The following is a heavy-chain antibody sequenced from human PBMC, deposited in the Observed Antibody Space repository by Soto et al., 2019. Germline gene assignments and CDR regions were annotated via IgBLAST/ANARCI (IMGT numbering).Heavy chain of an antibody. CDR1: GGSISSSSYY. CDR3: ARPSAKRGFGAKIDY. Sequence: SETLSLTCTVSGGSISSSSYYWGWIRQPPGKGLEWIGSIYYSGSTYYNPSLKSRVTISVDTSKNQFSLKLSSVTAADTAVYYCARPSAKRGFGAKIDYWGQGTLVTVSS. CDR2: IYYSGST. V-gene: IGHV4-39*01. D-gene: IGHD3-16*01. J-gene: IGHJ4*02.